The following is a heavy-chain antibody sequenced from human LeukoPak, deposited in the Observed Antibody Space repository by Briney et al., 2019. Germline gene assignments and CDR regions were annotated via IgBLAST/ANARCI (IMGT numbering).Heavy chain of an antibody. V-gene: IGHV3-7*01. CDR3: ARVYYDSSGDY. Sequence: GGSLRLSCVASGFTFTNYCMSWVRQAPGKGLEWVASIKKDGSEKNYVDSVKGRFTTSRDNSKNSLFLHMNSLRGEDPTVYYCARVYYDSSGDYWGQGTVVTVSS. J-gene: IGHJ4*02. D-gene: IGHD3-22*01. CDR2: IKKDGSEK. CDR1: GFTFTNYC.